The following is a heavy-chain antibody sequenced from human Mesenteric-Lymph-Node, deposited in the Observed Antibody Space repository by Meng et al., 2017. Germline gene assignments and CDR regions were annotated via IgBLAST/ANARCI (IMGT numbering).Heavy chain of an antibody. V-gene: IGHV4-39*01. Sequence: SVPILVEPLRAPSLSCCFLGGPISPRGDYWGWIGQPPGKGLEWIGSIGHSGFTYYTPSLKSRVTVSIDTSRNQFSLWLTSVTAADTAVYYCVRSSGWVKTGFDPWGQGTLVTVSS. D-gene: IGHD6-19*01. CDR1: GGPISPRGDY. CDR2: IGHSGFT. CDR3: VRSSGWVKTGFDP. J-gene: IGHJ5*02.